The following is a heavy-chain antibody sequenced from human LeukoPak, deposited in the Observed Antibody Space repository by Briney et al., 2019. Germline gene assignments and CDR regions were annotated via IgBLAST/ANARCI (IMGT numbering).Heavy chain of an antibody. CDR3: AKDLNWNDGFDY. D-gene: IGHD1-1*01. J-gene: IGHJ4*02. V-gene: IGHV3-33*06. CDR1: GFTFSSYG. Sequence: GGSLRLSCAASGFTFSSYGMHWVRQAPGKGLEWVAVIWYDGSNKYYADSVKGRFTISRDNSKNTLYLQMNSLRAGDTAVYYCAKDLNWNDGFDYWGQGTLVTVSS. CDR2: IWYDGSNK.